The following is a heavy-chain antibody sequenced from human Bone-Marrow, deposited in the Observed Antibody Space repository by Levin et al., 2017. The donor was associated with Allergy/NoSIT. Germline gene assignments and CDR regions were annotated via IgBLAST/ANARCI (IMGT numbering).Heavy chain of an antibody. D-gene: IGHD3-16*01. J-gene: IGHJ1*01. V-gene: IGHV4-59*01. Sequence: SQTLSLTCSVSGGYIRSSYWSWLRQPPGKGLEWIAYIYHSGSTNYNPSLKSRVTISVDRSKKQFSLKLNSVTAADTAVYYCAGGVGTTHFQHWGQGTLVTVSS. CDR1: GGYIRSSY. CDR2: IYHSGST. CDR3: AGGVGTTHFQH.